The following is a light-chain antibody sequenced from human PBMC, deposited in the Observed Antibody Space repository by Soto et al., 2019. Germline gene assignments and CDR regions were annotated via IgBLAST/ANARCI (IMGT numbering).Light chain of an antibody. Sequence: VLSQSTGTVSLSPGVKATLSCVSSQTVDSNFLAWYQQKPGQAPRLLIYAASTRATGIPDRFSGSGSGTDFTLTIARLAPEDFAVYYCLKYGSSPGWTFGPGTKVDIK. CDR1: QTVDSNF. V-gene: IGKV3-20*01. CDR3: LKYGSSPGWT. CDR2: AAS. J-gene: IGKJ1*01.